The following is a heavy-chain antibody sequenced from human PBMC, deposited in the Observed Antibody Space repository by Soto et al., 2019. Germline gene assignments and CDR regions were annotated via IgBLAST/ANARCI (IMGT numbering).Heavy chain of an antibody. CDR2: INSDGSST. V-gene: IGHV3-74*01. CDR3: ARGGGCSGGSCYSGSYYYYGMDV. CDR1: GFTFSSYW. J-gene: IGHJ6*02. D-gene: IGHD2-15*01. Sequence: GVSLRLSCAASGFTFSSYWMHWVRQAPGKGLVWVSRINSDGSSTSYADSVKGRFTISRDNAKNTLYLQMNSLRAEDTDVYYCARGGGCSGGSCYSGSYYYYGMDVWGQGTTVTVSS.